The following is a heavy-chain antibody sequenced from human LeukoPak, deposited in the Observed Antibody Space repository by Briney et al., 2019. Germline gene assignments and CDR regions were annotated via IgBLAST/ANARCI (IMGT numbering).Heavy chain of an antibody. Sequence: AGGSLRLSCAASGFTFDNYAMHWVRQAPGKGLEWLSIISWNSGYIGYADSVKGRCTSSRDNAKKSLDLQMNSLRAEDTAFYYCAKVRGTYSSGYFFDYWGQGTLVTVSS. CDR1: GFTFDNYA. D-gene: IGHD6-19*01. CDR2: ISWNSGYI. J-gene: IGHJ4*02. V-gene: IGHV3-9*01. CDR3: AKVRGTYSSGYFFDY.